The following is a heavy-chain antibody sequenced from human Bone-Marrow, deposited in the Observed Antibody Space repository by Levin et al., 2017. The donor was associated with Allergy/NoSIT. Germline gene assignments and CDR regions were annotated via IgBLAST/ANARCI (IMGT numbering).Heavy chain of an antibody. CDR2: IYPGDSDT. Sequence: GESLKISCKGSGYSFTSYWIGWVRQMPGKGLEWMGIIYPGDSDTRYSPSFQGQVTISADKSISTAYLQWSSLKASDTAMYYCARLLYIAAQPGAFDIWGQGTMVTVSS. J-gene: IGHJ3*02. D-gene: IGHD6-6*01. CDR3: ARLLYIAAQPGAFDI. V-gene: IGHV5-51*01. CDR1: GYSFTSYW.